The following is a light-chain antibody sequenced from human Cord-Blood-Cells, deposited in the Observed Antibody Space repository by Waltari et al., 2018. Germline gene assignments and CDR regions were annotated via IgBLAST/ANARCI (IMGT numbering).Light chain of an antibody. Sequence: AIRMTQSPSPFSASTGDRVTIPCRASQGISSYLAWYQQKPGKAPKLLIYAASTLQSGVPSRFSGSGSGKDFTLTISCLQSEDVATYYCQQYYSYHRTFGQGTKVEIK. CDR3: QQYYSYHRT. CDR2: AAS. J-gene: IGKJ1*01. V-gene: IGKV1-8*01. CDR1: QGISSY.